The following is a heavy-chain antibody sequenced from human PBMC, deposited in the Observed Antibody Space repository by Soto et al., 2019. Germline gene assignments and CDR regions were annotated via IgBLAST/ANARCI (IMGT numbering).Heavy chain of an antibody. CDR1: GGTFNKYA. CDR2: IIPILDTV. V-gene: IGHV1-69*06. CDR3: AGDKEQYDSVFRWLDP. J-gene: IGHJ5*02. D-gene: IGHD3-22*01. Sequence: QVQLLQSGAEVKKPGSSVKVSCKASGGTFNKYAISWVRQAPGQGPEWIGGIIPILDTVNYAQKFQGRVTISADKSTSTAYMELSRLRSEDTAVYYCAGDKEQYDSVFRWLDPWGQGTLVTVSS.